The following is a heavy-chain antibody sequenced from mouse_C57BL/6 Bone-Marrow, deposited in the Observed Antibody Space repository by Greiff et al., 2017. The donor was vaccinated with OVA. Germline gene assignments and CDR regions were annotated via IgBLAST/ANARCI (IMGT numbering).Heavy chain of an antibody. Sequence: EVQRVESGGGLVKPGGSLKLSCAASGFTFSSYAMSWVRQTPEKRLEWVATISDGGSYTYYPDNVKGRFTISRDNAKNNLYLQMSHLKSEDTAMYYCARDRDMVTRFAYWGQGTLVTVSA. V-gene: IGHV5-4*01. CDR1: GFTFSSYA. D-gene: IGHD2-2*01. J-gene: IGHJ3*01. CDR2: ISDGGSYT. CDR3: ARDRDMVTRFAY.